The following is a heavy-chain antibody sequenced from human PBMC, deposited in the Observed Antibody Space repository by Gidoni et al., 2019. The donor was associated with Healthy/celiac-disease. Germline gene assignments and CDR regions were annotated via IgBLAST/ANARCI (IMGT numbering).Heavy chain of an antibody. J-gene: IGHJ1*01. D-gene: IGHD3-10*01. V-gene: IGHV4-34*01. Sequence: GLEWIGEINHSGSTNYNPSLKSRVTISVDTSKNQFSLKLSSVTAADTAVYYCARAPRFFRHGYFQHWGQGTLVTVSS. CDR3: ARAPRFFRHGYFQH. CDR2: INHSGST.